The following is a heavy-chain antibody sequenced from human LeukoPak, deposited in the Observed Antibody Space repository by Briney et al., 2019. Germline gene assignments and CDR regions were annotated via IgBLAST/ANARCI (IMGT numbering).Heavy chain of an antibody. Sequence: GGSLRLSCAASGFTFSSYGMHWVRQAPGKGLEWVAVVWYDGSNKYYADSVKGRFTISRDNSKNTLYLQMNSLRAEDTAVYYCARSSGVVVPAGEAFDYWGQGTLVTVSS. CDR2: VWYDGSNK. CDR3: ARSSGVVVPAGEAFDY. J-gene: IGHJ4*02. D-gene: IGHD2-2*01. CDR1: GFTFSSYG. V-gene: IGHV3-33*01.